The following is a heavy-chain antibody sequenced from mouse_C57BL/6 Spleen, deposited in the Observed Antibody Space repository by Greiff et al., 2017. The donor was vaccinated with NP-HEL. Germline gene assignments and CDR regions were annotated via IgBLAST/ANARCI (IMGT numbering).Heavy chain of an antibody. V-gene: IGHV1-69*01. J-gene: IGHJ3*01. CDR3: ARKAYYDGAWLAY. Sequence: QVQLKQPGAELVMPGASVKLSCKASGYTFTSYWMHWVKQRPGQGLEWIGEIDPSDSYTNYNQKFKGKSTVTVDKSSSTAYMQLSSLTSEDSAVYYCARKAYYDGAWLAYWGQGTLVTVSA. D-gene: IGHD1-1*01. CDR1: GYTFTSYW. CDR2: IDPSDSYT.